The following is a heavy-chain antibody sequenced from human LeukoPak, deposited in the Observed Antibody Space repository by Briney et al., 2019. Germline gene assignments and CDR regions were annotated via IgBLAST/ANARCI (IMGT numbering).Heavy chain of an antibody. V-gene: IGHV3-66*01. CDR1: GFTVSSNY. J-gene: IGHJ3*02. CDR2: IYSGGST. CDR3: ARDSYRGYSYGNDAFDI. D-gene: IGHD5-18*01. Sequence: PGESLRLSCAASGFTVSSNYMSWVRQAPGKGLEWVSVIYSGGSTYYADSVKGRFTISRDNSKNTLYLQMNSLRAEDTAVYYCARDSYRGYSYGNDAFDIRGQGTMVTVSS.